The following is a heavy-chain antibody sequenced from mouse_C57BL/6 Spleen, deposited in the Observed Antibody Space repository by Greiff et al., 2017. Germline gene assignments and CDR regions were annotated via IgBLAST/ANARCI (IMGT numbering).Heavy chain of an antibody. Sequence: EVQLQQSGPELVKPGASVKIPCKASGYTFTDYNMDWVKQSHGKSLEWIGDINPNNGGTIYNQKFKGKATLTVDKSSSTAYMELRSLTSEDTAVYYCARSLYYYGSSYCDYWGQGTTLTVSS. D-gene: IGHD1-1*01. CDR1: GYTFTDYN. CDR3: ARSLYYYGSSYCDY. CDR2: INPNNGGT. V-gene: IGHV1-18*01. J-gene: IGHJ2*01.